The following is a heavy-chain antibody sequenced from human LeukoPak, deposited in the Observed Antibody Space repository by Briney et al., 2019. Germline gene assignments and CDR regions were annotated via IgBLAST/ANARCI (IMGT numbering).Heavy chain of an antibody. Sequence: GGSLRLSCAASGFTFSSYAMHWVRQPPGKGLEYVSGISSNGGSTYYANSVKGRFTISRDNFKNTVYLQMGSLRAEDMAVYYCARGNTLTGYSRYWGQGTLVTVSS. CDR1: GFTFSSYA. CDR3: ARGNTLTGYSRY. V-gene: IGHV3-64*01. CDR2: ISSNGGST. D-gene: IGHD3-9*01. J-gene: IGHJ4*02.